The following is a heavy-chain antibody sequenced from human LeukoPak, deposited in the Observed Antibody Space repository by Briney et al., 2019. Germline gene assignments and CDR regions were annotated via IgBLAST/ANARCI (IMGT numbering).Heavy chain of an antibody. CDR2: IYPGDSDT. CDR1: GYSFNSYW. J-gene: IGHJ5*02. CDR3: ARESLAPSYCSGGSCYSRWFDP. D-gene: IGHD2-15*01. Sequence: GESLKISCQGSGYSFNSYWIAWVRQMPGKGLEWMGIIYPGDSDTRYSPSFQGQITISADKSINTAYLRWSSLKASDTAVYYCARESLAPSYCSGGSCYSRWFDPWGQGTLVTVSS. V-gene: IGHV5-51*01.